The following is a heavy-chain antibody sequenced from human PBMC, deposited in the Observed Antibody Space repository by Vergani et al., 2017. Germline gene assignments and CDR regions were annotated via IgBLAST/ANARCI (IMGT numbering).Heavy chain of an antibody. D-gene: IGHD3-9*01. V-gene: IGHV3-74*03. CDR3: ARARCIETCYMSNWLDS. J-gene: IGHJ5*01. CDR2: IKSDGSIT. CDR1: GFSFHSYW. Sequence: DVHLAESGGGFFQPGGSLRLSCSASGFSFHSYWMHWVRQVPGKGLLWVSRIKSDGSITAYADSVKGRFTISRDNAQNTLYLQMNSLRVEDTGVYYCARARCIETCYMSNWLDSWGQGTLVTVSS.